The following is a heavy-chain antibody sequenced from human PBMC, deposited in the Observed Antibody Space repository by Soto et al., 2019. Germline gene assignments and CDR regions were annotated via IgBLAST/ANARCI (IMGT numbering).Heavy chain of an antibody. J-gene: IGHJ4*02. D-gene: IGHD4-17*01. Sequence: GGSLRLSCAASGFTFSSYSMNWVRQAPGKGLEWVSSISSSSSYIYYADSVKGRFTISRDNAKNSLYLQMNSLRAEDTAVYYCARASFMTTVVIGYWGQGTLVTVSS. CDR1: GFTFSSYS. CDR2: ISSSSSYI. V-gene: IGHV3-21*01. CDR3: ARASFMTTVVIGY.